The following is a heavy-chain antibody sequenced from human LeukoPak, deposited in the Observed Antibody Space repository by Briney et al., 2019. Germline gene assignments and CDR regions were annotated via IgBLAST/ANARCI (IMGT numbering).Heavy chain of an antibody. V-gene: IGHV3-48*04. CDR2: ISSSSSTI. D-gene: IGHD4-23*01. Sequence: GGSLRLSCAASGFTFSSYSMNWVRQAPGKGLEWVSYISSSSSTIYYADSVKGRFTISRDNAKNSLYLQMNSLRAEDTAVYYCAKGRLADYGGLIYYWGQGTLVTVSS. CDR1: GFTFSSYS. CDR3: AKGRLADYGGLIYY. J-gene: IGHJ4*02.